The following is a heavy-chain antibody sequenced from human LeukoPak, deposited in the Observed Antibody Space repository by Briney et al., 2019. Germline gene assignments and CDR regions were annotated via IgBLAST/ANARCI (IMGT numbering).Heavy chain of an antibody. D-gene: IGHD3-16*01. CDR1: GYTFTSYG. CDR3: ARDDARGMALENAFDI. V-gene: IGHV1-18*01. CDR2: ISAYNGNT. Sequence: ASVKVSCKASGYTFTSYGISWVRQAPGQGLEWMGWISAYNGNTNYAQNLQGRVTMTTDTSTSTAYMELRSLRSDDTAVYYCARDDARGMALENAFDIWDQGTMVTVSS. J-gene: IGHJ3*02.